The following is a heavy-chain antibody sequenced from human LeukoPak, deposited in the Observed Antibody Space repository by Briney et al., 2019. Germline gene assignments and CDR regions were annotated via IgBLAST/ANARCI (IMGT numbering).Heavy chain of an antibody. Sequence: SETLSLTCTVSGGSISSYYWSWIRQPPGKGLEWIGYIYYSGSTNYNPSLKSRVTISVDTSKNQFSLKLSSVTAADTAVYYCYSTRNYHSYIDVWGKGTTVTVSS. J-gene: IGHJ6*03. CDR1: GGSISSYY. V-gene: IGHV4-59*01. CDR3: YSTRNYHSYIDV. D-gene: IGHD2-15*01. CDR2: IYYSGST.